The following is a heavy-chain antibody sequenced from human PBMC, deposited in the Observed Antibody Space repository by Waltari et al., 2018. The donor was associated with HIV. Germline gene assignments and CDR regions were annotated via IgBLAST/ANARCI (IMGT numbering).Heavy chain of an antibody. D-gene: IGHD5-18*01. Sequence: EVQLVESGGGLVQPGGSLRLSCAASGVTFSSYWMHWVRQSPGKGLVWVSRINHDVSNTSYADSVKGRFTISSDNDKNPLYLQRDSRRVEDTAVYACAREGFSYGEVDYWGQGILVTVSS. CDR3: AREGFSYGEVDY. V-gene: IGHV3-74*01. J-gene: IGHJ4*02. CDR1: GVTFSSYW. CDR2: INHDVSNT.